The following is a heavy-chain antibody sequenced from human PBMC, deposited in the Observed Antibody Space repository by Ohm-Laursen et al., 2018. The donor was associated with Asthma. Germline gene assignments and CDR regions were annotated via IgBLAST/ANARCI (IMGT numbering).Heavy chain of an antibody. V-gene: IGHV3-30-3*01. CDR1: GFTFRSYA. D-gene: IGHD2-21*01. CDR3: ARDVVSGSKDGFDI. Sequence: RSLRLSCAASGFTFRSYAMHWVRQAPGKGLEWVAVGGSYYDGGLKYYADSVNGRFTVSRDNSKNTMYLQMNSLSAEDTAMYYCARDVVSGSKDGFDIWGQGTMVTVS. J-gene: IGHJ3*02. CDR2: GGSYYDGGLK.